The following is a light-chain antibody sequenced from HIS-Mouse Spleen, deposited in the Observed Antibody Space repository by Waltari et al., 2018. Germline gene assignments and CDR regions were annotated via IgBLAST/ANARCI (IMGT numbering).Light chain of an antibody. CDR1: SHDVGGYNY. Sequence: HSALTQPASVSGSPGQSITISCTGTSHDVGGYNYVSWYQQHPAKAPKLMIYEVSNRPSGVSNRFSGSKSGNTASLTISGLQAEDEADYYCSSYTSSSTRVFGGGTKLTVL. J-gene: IGLJ3*02. CDR3: SSYTSSSTRV. V-gene: IGLV2-14*01. CDR2: EVS.